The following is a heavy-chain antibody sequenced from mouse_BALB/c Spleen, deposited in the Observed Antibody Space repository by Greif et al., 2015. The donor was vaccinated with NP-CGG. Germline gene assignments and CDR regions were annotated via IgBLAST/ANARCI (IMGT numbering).Heavy chain of an antibody. J-gene: IGHJ4*01. D-gene: IGHD4-1*01. Sequence: QVQLQQSGPELVKPGASVKISCNASGYTFTDYYINWVNQKPGQGLEWIGWIYPGSGNTKYNEKFKGKATLTVDTSSSTAYMQFSSLKSEDTAVYFCARRTGTEAMDYWGQGTSVTVSS. CDR1: GYTFTDYY. CDR2: IYPGSGNT. V-gene: IGHV1-84*02. CDR3: ARRTGTEAMDY.